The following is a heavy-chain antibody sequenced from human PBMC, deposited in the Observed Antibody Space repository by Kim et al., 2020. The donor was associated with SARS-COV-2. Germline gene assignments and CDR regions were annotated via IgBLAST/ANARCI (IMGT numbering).Heavy chain of an antibody. V-gene: IGHV3-15*01. D-gene: IGHD3-10*01. J-gene: IGHJ4*02. CDR2: IKSKTDGGTT. Sequence: GGSLRLSCAASGFTFSNAWMSWVRQAPGKGLEWVDRIKSKTDGGTTDYAAPVKGRFTISRDDSKNTLYLQMNSLKTEDTAVYYCTTDEYYYGSGSDQYYFDYWGQGPLVTVSS. CDR3: TTDEYYYGSGSDQYYFDY. CDR1: GFTFSNAW.